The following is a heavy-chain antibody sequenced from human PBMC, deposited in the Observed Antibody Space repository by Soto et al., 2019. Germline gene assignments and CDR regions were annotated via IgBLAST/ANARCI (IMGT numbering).Heavy chain of an antibody. CDR2: IYPGDSDI. Sequence: GASLKISCKGSDYNFGNFWSGWVRQMPGKGLEWMGIIYPGDSDIRYSPSFEGQVTISADKSISAAYLQWGSLKASDTGIYFCARRARSTRFLGAFDVWGQGTMVTVSS. V-gene: IGHV5-51*01. D-gene: IGHD3-3*01. CDR1: DYNFGNFW. J-gene: IGHJ3*01. CDR3: ARRARSTRFLGAFDV.